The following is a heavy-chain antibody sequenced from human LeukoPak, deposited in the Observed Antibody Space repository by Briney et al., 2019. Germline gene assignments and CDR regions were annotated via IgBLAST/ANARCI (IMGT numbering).Heavy chain of an antibody. Sequence: GGSLRLSCAASGLTFNTYGMHWVRQAPGKGLEWVAVMSHDGSTKNYADSVKGQFTISRDKSKNMFYLQMSSLRVEDTAVYYCAKQGDECSPELDYWGQGTLLIVSS. V-gene: IGHV3-30*18. CDR2: MSHDGSTK. J-gene: IGHJ4*02. CDR3: AKQGDECSPELDY. CDR1: GLTFNTYG. D-gene: IGHD2-15*01.